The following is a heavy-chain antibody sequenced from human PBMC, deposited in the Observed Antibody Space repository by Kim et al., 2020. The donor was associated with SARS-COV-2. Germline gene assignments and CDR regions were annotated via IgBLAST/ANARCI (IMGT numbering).Heavy chain of an antibody. J-gene: IGHJ4*02. V-gene: IGHV4-34*01. CDR3: ARAIAGDILTGYYRVFFDY. CDR2: INHSGST. Sequence: SETLSLTCAVYGGSFSGYYWSWIRQPPGKGLEWIGEINHSGSTNYNPSLKSRVTISVDKSKNQFSLKLSSVTAADTAVYYCARAIAGDILTGYYRVFFDYWGQGTLVTVSS. CDR1: GGSFSGYY. D-gene: IGHD3-9*01.